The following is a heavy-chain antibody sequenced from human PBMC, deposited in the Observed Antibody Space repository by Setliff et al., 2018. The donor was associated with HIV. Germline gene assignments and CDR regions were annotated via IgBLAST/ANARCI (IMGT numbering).Heavy chain of an antibody. CDR2: IHSSGST. Sequence: PSETLSLTCTVSGGSVNDFYCNWIRQPPGKGPEWIGYIHSSGSTIYNPSLKSRITISLDTSKEQFSLELSSATAADAAVYYCATLDHSGGNFLAYWGQGSLGTVSS. CDR1: GGSVNDFY. CDR3: ATLDHSGGNFLAY. V-gene: IGHV4-4*09. J-gene: IGHJ4*02. D-gene: IGHD6-25*01.